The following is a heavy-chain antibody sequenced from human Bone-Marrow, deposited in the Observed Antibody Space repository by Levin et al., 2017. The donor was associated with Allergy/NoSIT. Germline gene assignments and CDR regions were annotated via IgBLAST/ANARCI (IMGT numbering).Heavy chain of an antibody. Sequence: GGSLRLSCAASGFTFSSYEMNWVRQAPGKGLEWISYISSSGTTKYYADSVKGRFTISSKTSVYLQMNSLRAEETAIYYCARDKSSDGVTPDWYFDLWGRGTLVTVSS. CDR2: ISSSGTTK. CDR3: ARDKSSDGVTPDWYFDL. D-gene: IGHD2-21*02. CDR1: GFTFSSYE. J-gene: IGHJ2*01. V-gene: IGHV3-48*03.